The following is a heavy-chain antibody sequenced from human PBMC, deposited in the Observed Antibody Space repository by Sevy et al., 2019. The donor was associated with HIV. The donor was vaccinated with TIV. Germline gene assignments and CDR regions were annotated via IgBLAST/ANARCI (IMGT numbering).Heavy chain of an antibody. D-gene: IGHD4-17*01. CDR1: EFSFSNYA. CDR3: AKDRRGDGWFFDL. V-gene: IGHV3-30*02. Sequence: GGSLRLSCAASEFSFSNYAMHWVRQAPGKGLQWVAVIRYDGSDKNYVDSVKGRFTISRDNSKNTLYLQMDSLKTEDTAGYYCAKDRRGDGWFFDLWGRGTLVTVSS. CDR2: IRYDGSDK. J-gene: IGHJ2*01.